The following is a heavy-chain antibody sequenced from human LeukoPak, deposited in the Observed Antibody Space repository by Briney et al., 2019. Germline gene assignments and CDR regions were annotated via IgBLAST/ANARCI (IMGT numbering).Heavy chain of an antibody. CDR3: ATYLRPYCSSTSCYRGAFDI. V-gene: IGHV4-30-4*01. D-gene: IGHD2-2*01. Sequence: SETLSLTCTVSGGSISSGDYYWSWIRQPPGKGLEWIGYIYYSGSTYYNPSLKSRVTISVDTSKNQFSLKLSSVTAADTAVYYCATYLRPYCSSTSCYRGAFDIWGQGTMVTVSS. CDR1: GGSISSGDYY. CDR2: IYYSGST. J-gene: IGHJ3*02.